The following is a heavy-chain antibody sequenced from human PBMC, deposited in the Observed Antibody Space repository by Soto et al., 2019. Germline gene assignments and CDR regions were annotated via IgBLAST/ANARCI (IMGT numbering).Heavy chain of an antibody. D-gene: IGHD5-12*01. Sequence: QVQLVESGGGVVQPGRSLRLSCAASGFTFSSYAMHWVRQAPGKGLEWVAVISYDGSNKYYADSVKGRFTISRDNSKNTLYLQMNSLRAEDTAVYYCARGVIVATIPPFDYWGQGTLVTVSS. J-gene: IGHJ4*02. CDR3: ARGVIVATIPPFDY. CDR2: ISYDGSNK. V-gene: IGHV3-30-3*01. CDR1: GFTFSSYA.